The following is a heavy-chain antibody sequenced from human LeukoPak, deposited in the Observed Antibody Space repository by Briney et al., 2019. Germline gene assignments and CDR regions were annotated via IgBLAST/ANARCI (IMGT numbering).Heavy chain of an antibody. CDR3: AKPNYDILTGSPSD. V-gene: IGHV3-30*02. J-gene: IGHJ4*02. D-gene: IGHD3-9*01. CDR1: GFTFSSYG. Sequence: GGSLRLSCAASGFTFSSYGMHWVRQAPGKGLEWVAFIRYDGSNKYYADSVKGRFTISRDNSKNTLYLQMNSLRAEDTAVYYCAKPNYDILTGSPSDWGQGTLVTVSS. CDR2: IRYDGSNK.